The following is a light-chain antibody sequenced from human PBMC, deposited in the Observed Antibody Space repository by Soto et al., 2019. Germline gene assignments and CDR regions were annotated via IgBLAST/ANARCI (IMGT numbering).Light chain of an antibody. CDR2: LNSDGSH. CDR3: QTWGTGIQV. CDR1: SVHSSYA. J-gene: IGLJ1*01. V-gene: IGLV4-69*01. Sequence: QSVLTQSPSASASLGASVKLTCTLSSVHSSYAIAWHQQQPEKGPRYLMKLNSDGSHSKGDGIPDRFSGSSSGAERYLTISSLQSEDEADYYCQTWGTGIQVFGTGTKVTVL.